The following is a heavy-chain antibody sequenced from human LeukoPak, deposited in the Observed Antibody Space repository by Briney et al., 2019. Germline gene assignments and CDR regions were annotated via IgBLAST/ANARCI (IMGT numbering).Heavy chain of an antibody. CDR2: ISIGGST. CDR3: ARGDCSSPRCAMDV. D-gene: IGHD2-2*01. Sequence: GGSLRLSCAASGFTVSSNYISWVRQAPGKGLEWVSVISIGGSTYYADSVKGRFSISRDNSRNTLHLQMNSLRGEDTAVYYCARGDCSSPRCAMDVWGQGTTVTVSS. CDR1: GFTVSSNY. V-gene: IGHV3-53*01. J-gene: IGHJ6*02.